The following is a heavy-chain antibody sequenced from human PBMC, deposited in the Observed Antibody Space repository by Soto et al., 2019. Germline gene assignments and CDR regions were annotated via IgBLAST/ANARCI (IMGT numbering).Heavy chain of an antibody. CDR1: GGSISSGGYS. CDR3: ARVIALAENYFDY. V-gene: IGHV4-30-2*01. J-gene: IGHJ4*02. D-gene: IGHD6-19*01. CDR2: IYHSGNT. Sequence: SETLSLTCAVSGGSISSGGYSWSWIRQPPGKGLEWIGYIYHSGNTYYNPSLKSRVTISVDRSKNQFSLKLSSVTAADTAVYYCARVIALAENYFDYWGQGTLVTVS.